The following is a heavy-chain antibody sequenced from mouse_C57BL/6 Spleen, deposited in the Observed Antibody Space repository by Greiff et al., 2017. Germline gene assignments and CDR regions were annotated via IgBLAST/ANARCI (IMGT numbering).Heavy chain of an antibody. CDR3: ARDDYDSAMDY. CDR1: GYTFTSYW. Sequence: QVQLKQPGAELVRPGSSVKLSCKASGYTFTSYWMDWVKQRPGQGLEWIGNIYPSDSETHYNQKFKDKATLTVDKSSSTAYMQLSSLTSEDSAVYYCARDDYDSAMDYWGQGTSVTVSS. J-gene: IGHJ4*01. CDR2: IYPSDSET. D-gene: IGHD2-4*01. V-gene: IGHV1-61*01.